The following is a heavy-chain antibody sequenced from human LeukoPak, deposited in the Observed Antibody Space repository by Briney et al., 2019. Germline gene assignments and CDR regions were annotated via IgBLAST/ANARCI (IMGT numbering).Heavy chain of an antibody. V-gene: IGHV4-61*09. D-gene: IGHD3-3*01. CDR2: IYTNGLA. Sequence: SQTLSLTCTVSGGSITSDNYYWSWIRQPAGKGLEWIGHIYTNGLANYNPSLKSRVTMSVDTSKDQFSLKLSSVTAADSAVYYCARDRPSPSGYYLDYWGQGTLVTVSS. J-gene: IGHJ4*02. CDR3: ARDRPSPSGYYLDY. CDR1: GGSITSDNYY.